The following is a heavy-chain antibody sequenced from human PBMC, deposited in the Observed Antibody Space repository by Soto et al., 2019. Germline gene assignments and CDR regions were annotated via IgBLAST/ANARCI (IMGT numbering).Heavy chain of an antibody. D-gene: IGHD3-3*01. J-gene: IGHJ4*02. CDR2: IYYSGHT. CDR1: GGSITSGDNY. CDR3: ARTNWSGWGRRLFES. Sequence: SETLSLTCTVSGGSITSGDNYWSWIRQPPGKGLEWIGYIYYSGHTYYNPSLKSRLTISVDTSKNHFSLRLSSVTAADPAVYYRARTNWSGWGRRLFESWGQGALVTVSS. V-gene: IGHV4-30-4*01.